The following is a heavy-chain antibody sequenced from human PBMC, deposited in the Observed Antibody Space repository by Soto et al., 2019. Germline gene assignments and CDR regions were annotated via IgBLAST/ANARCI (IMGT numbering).Heavy chain of an antibody. Sequence: SQTLSLTCVISGDSVPSNSAVWNWIRQSPSRGLEWLGRTYYRSKWYTDYAKSVKSRITINADTSKNQFSLQLNSVTPEDTAVYYCARGYTSAWFYPFDYWGQGTLVTVSS. J-gene: IGHJ4*02. CDR1: GDSVPSNSAV. V-gene: IGHV6-1*01. D-gene: IGHD6-13*01. CDR3: ARGYTSAWFYPFDY. CDR2: TYYRSKWYT.